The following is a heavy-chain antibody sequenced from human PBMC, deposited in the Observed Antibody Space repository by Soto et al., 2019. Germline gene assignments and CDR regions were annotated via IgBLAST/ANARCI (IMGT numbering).Heavy chain of an antibody. V-gene: IGHV3-30*18. D-gene: IGHD6-13*01. Sequence: QVQLVESGGGVVQPGRSLRLSCAASGFSFSGYGMYWVRQAPGKGLEWVAVISYDGSNKYYADSVKGRFTISRDNSKNTLYLQMNSLRAEDTAVYYCAKALIAAAGTGSYFDYWGQGTLVTVSS. CDR3: AKALIAAAGTGSYFDY. CDR1: GFSFSGYG. J-gene: IGHJ4*02. CDR2: ISYDGSNK.